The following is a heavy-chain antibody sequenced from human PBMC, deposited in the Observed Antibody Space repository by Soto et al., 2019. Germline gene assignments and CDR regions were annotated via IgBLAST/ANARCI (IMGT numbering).Heavy chain of an antibody. CDR1: GGTFSSYT. CDR2: IIPILGIA. V-gene: IGHV1-69*02. D-gene: IGHD6-19*01. CDR3: ASTGYGVAGAGTGYFDS. J-gene: IGHJ4*02. Sequence: GASVKVSCKASGGTFSSYTISWVRQAPGQGLEWMGRIIPILGIANYAQKFQGRVTITADKSTSTAYMELSSLRSEDTAVYYCASTGYGVAGAGTGYFDSWGQGTQVTVSS.